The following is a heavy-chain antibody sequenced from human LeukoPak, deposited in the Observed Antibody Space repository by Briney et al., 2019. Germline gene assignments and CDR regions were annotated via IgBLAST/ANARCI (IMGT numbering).Heavy chain of an antibody. CDR3: VRATQSSAWLYFDI. CDR2: ISTGGNII. J-gene: IGHJ4*02. V-gene: IGHV3-11*01. CDR1: GFTFSDYY. D-gene: IGHD6-19*01. Sequence: GGSLRLSCAASGFTFSDYYMSWIRQAPGKGLEWVSYISTGGNIIHYADSVKGRFTTSRDNAQNSLYLQMKSLRAEDTAVYYCVRATQSSAWLYFDIWGRGTLVTVSS.